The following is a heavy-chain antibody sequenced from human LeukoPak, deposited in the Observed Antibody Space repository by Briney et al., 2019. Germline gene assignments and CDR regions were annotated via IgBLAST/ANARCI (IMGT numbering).Heavy chain of an antibody. V-gene: IGHV3-9*01. D-gene: IGHD3-10*01. J-gene: IGHJ6*03. CDR1: GFTFDDFA. Sequence: GGSLRLSCAASGFTFDDFAMHWVRQAPGKGLEWVSGINWNSGTIAYAVSVKGRFTISRDNAKNSLYLQMNSLRADDTALYYCVKEGEMGQNYYGSGRYYYYMDVWAKGPWSPSP. CDR2: INWNSGTI. CDR3: VKEGEMGQNYYGSGRYYYYMDV.